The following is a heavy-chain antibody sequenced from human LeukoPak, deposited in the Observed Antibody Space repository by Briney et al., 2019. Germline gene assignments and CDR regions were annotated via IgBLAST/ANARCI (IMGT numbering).Heavy chain of an antibody. CDR3: ARGVYGDNDY. D-gene: IGHD4-17*01. V-gene: IGHV1-2*02. CDR1: GYTFPAYY. CDR2: IHPNSGGT. Sequence: VQVSCHASGYTFPAYYMHWVRPAPGQGLEWMGWIHPNSGGTNYTQKFQGRVTMTRDTTISTAYMELSRMRSDDTAVYYCARGVYGDNDYWGQGTLVTVSS. J-gene: IGHJ4*02.